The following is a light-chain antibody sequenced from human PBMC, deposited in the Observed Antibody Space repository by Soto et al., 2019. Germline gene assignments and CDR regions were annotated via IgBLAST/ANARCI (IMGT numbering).Light chain of an antibody. CDR2: WAS. Sequence: DIVLTQSPDSPAVSLGERATINCKSSRSLLSISNNKDHLAWYQQRPGQPPKLLLNWASIRESAVPDLFSGSGSGIDLTLTITALQPEDVAVCFCYQFYDLTTFGQGTKVQVK. V-gene: IGKV4-1*01. CDR1: RSLLSISNNKDH. J-gene: IGKJ1*01. CDR3: YQFYDLTT.